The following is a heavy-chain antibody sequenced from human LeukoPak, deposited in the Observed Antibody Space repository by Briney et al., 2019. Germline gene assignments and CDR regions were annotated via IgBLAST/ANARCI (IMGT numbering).Heavy chain of an antibody. CDR2: MNPNSGNT. CDR1: GYTFTSYD. D-gene: IGHD2-2*02. Sequence: ASVNVSCKASGYTFTSYDINWVRQATGQGLEWMGWMNPNSGNTGYAQKFQGRVTMTRNTSISTAYMELSSLRSEDTAVYYCASSDSRYCSSTSCYTYYYGMDVWGQGTTVTVSS. CDR3: ASSDSRYCSSTSCYTYYYGMDV. J-gene: IGHJ6*02. V-gene: IGHV1-8*01.